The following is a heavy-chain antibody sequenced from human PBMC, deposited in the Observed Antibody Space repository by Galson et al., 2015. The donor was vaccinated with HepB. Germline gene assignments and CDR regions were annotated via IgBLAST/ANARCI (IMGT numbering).Heavy chain of an antibody. CDR3: AHTMIVVVWSEAFDI. Sequence: PALVKPTQTLTLTCTFSGFSLSTSGVGVGWIRQPPGKALEWLALIYWNDDKRYSPSLKSRLTITKDTSKNQVVLTMTNMDPVDTATYYCAHTMIVVVWSEAFDIWGQGTMVTVSS. CDR1: GFSLSTSGVG. J-gene: IGHJ3*02. CDR2: IYWNDDK. D-gene: IGHD3-22*01. V-gene: IGHV2-5*01.